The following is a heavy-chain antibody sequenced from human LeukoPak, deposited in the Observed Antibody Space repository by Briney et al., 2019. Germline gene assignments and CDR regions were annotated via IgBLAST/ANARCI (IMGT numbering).Heavy chain of an antibody. CDR1: GYTFTTYG. Sequence: ASVKVSCKASGYTFTTYGISWMREAPGQGLEWVGWVSGHNGNKNYAQKLQGRVTMTTDTSTSTVYMELRSLRSADTAVYYCARDTSYDFWSDPTELFVICGQGTMVTVSS. V-gene: IGHV1-18*01. D-gene: IGHD3-3*01. CDR2: VSGHNGNK. J-gene: IGHJ3*02. CDR3: ARDTSYDFWSDPTELFVI.